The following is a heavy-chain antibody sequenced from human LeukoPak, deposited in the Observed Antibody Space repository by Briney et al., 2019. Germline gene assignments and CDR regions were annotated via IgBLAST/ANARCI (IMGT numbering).Heavy chain of an antibody. CDR3: ARTVGHIDY. CDR1: GFTFSSYS. D-gene: IGHD4-23*01. Sequence: GGSLGLSCAASGFTFSSYSMSWVRQAPGKGLEWISYINTDSSAIYYADSVRGRFTISRDNAKNSLCLQINSLRAEDTAVYYCARTVGHIDYWGQGTLVTVCS. CDR2: INTDSSAI. V-gene: IGHV3-48*01. J-gene: IGHJ4*02.